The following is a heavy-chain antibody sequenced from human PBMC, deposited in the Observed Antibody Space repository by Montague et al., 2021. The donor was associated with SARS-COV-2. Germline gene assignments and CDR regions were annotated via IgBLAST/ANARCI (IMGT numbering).Heavy chain of an antibody. Sequence: SETLSLTCSVSGVSVNNYYWAWIRQTPEKGLEWIGYIYYTGSTNYNPSLRNRITISIYTSANQFSLKLRSVTPADTAVYYCVRACYDTSDYFQGTFDVWGHGTVVSVSS. D-gene: IGHD3-22*01. V-gene: IGHV4-59*02. CDR3: VRACYDTSDYFQGTFDV. CDR2: IYYTGST. J-gene: IGHJ3*01. CDR1: GVSVNNYY.